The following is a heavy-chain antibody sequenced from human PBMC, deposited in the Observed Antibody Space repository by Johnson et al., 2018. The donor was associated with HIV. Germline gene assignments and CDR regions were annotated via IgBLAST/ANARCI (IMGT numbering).Heavy chain of an antibody. D-gene: IGHD1-1*01. Sequence: QVQLVESGGGVVQPGRSLRLSCAASGFTFSNHALHWVRQAPGKGLEWVSVIYSGGDTYYADSMRGRLTISRDNSKNTVYLQMNSLRAEDTAVYYCARAEPWDRRHYAFDIWGQGTVVTVSS. V-gene: IGHV3-NL1*01. J-gene: IGHJ3*02. CDR1: GFTFSNHA. CDR3: ARAEPWDRRHYAFDI. CDR2: IYSGGDT.